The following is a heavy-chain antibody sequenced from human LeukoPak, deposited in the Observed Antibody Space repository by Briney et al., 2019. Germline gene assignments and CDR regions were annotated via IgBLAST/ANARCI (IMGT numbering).Heavy chain of an antibody. D-gene: IGHD6-13*01. V-gene: IGHV4-59*01. Sequence: PSETLSLTCTVSGGSISSYYWSWIRQPPGKGLEWIGYIYYSGSTNYNPSLKSRVTISVDTSKNQFSLKLSSVTAADTAVYYCARTGVCEAGSNWSDPWGQGTLVTVSS. CDR3: ARTGVCEAGSNWSDP. CDR2: IYYSGST. J-gene: IGHJ5*02. CDR1: GGSISSYY.